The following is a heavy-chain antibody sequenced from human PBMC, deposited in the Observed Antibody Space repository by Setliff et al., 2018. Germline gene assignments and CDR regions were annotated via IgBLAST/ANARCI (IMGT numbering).Heavy chain of an antibody. V-gene: IGHV4-39*07. D-gene: IGHD6-19*01. Sequence: PSETLSLTCTVSGGSISTTDYYWGWIRQPPGKGLEWIGCVYYSGNTYYSPSLKSRVTISVDTSKKQFSLKLSSVTAADTAVYYCARGIVAGTGAPGYWGQGTLVTVSS. CDR3: ARGIVAGTGAPGY. J-gene: IGHJ4*02. CDR2: VYYSGNT. CDR1: GGSISTTDYY.